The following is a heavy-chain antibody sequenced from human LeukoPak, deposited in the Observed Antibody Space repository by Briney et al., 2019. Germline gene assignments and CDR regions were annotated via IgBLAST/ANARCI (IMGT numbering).Heavy chain of an antibody. V-gene: IGHV4-39*02. J-gene: IGHJ4*02. CDR2: IYYSGST. D-gene: IGHD6-13*01. CDR1: GGSISSSSYY. Sequence: SETLSLTCTVSGGSISSSSYYWGWIRQPPGKGLEWIGSIYYSGSTYYNTSLKSRVTISVDTSKNQFSLRLNSVTAADTAVYYYARDSSSSWYYFDYWGQGTLVTVSS. CDR3: ARDSSSSWYYFDY.